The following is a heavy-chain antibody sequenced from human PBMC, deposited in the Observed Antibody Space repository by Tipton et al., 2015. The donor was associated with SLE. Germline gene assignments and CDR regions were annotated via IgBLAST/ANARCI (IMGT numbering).Heavy chain of an antibody. Sequence: LRLSCAVYGGSFSEYSWNWIRQPPGRGLEWIGEIYHSGITNYTPSLKNRVTISVDTSKNQFSLKLTSVTAADTAVYYCARAVLGERAFDIWGQGTMVTVSS. CDR2: IYHSGIT. V-gene: IGHV4-34*01. CDR3: ARAVLGERAFDI. CDR1: GGSFSEYS. D-gene: IGHD1-1*01. J-gene: IGHJ3*02.